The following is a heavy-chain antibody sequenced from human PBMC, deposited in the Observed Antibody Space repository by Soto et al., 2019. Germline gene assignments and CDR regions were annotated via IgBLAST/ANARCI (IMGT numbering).Heavy chain of an antibody. CDR3: TKVRGDPV. Sequence: EVQVLESGGDLVQPGGSLRLSCAASGFTFSNYAMNWVRQAPGKGPEWVSGISAGRSTYYADSVKGRFTISRDNTKNTLFLQMDSLRAEDTALYYCTKVRGDPVWGKGTTVPVSS. J-gene: IGHJ6*04. D-gene: IGHD4-17*01. CDR2: ISAGRST. CDR1: GFTFSNYA. V-gene: IGHV3-23*01.